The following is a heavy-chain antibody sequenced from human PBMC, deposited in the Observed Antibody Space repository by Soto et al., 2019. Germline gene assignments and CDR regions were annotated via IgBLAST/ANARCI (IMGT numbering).Heavy chain of an antibody. D-gene: IGHD7-27*01. CDR2: ISGTGGST. J-gene: IGHJ6*02. V-gene: IGHV3-23*01. CDR3: AEGASRSLGHYCYGVDV. CDR1: GFTFSSYA. Sequence: EVQLLESGGGLVQPGGSLRLSCAASGFTFSSYAMNWVRQAPGKGLEWVSAISGTGGSTHYADSVKGRFTISRDNSKNTLYLQTNSLRAEDTAVYYCAEGASRSLGHYCYGVDVWGPGTTVTVSS.